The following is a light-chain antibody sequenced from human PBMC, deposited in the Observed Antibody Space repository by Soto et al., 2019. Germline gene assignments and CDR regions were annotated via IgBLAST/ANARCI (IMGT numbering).Light chain of an antibody. CDR1: SSDVGSYNR. CDR2: EVR. CDR3: NSYTTSSTYV. Sequence: QSVLTQPASVSGSPGQSITISCTGTSSDVGSYNRVSWYQQPPGTAPKLIIYEVRNRPSGVSNRFSGSKSGNTAYLTISGLQAEDEAYYFCNSYTTSSTYVFGTGTKVTVL. V-gene: IGLV2-14*01. J-gene: IGLJ1*01.